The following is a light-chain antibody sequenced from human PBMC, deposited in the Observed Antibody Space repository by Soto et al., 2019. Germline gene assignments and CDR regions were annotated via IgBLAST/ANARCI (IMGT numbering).Light chain of an antibody. J-gene: IGKJ5*01. CDR2: KAS. CDR3: QQSYSTPIT. V-gene: IGKV1-5*03. CDR1: QSISSW. Sequence: VTITCRASQSISSWLAWYQQKPGKAPKLLIYKASTLESGVPSNFSGSGSGTDFTLTISSLQPEDFATYYCQQSYSTPITFGQGTRLEIK.